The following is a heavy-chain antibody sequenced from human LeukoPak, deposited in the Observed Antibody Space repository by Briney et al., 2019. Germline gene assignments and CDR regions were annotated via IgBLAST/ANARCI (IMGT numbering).Heavy chain of an antibody. V-gene: IGHV3-7*01. D-gene: IGHD6-6*01. CDR2: IKQDGSEK. CDR1: GFTFSSYW. J-gene: IGHJ4*02. Sequence: GGSLRLSCAASGFTFSSYWMSWVRQAPGKGLEWVANIKQDGSEKYYVDSVKGRFTISRDNAKNSLYLQMNRLRAEDTAVYYCARDKEKYSSPPSDWGQGTLVTVSS. CDR3: ARDKEKYSSPPSD.